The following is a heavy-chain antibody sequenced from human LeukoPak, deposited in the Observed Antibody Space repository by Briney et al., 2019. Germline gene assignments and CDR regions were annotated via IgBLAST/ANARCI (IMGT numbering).Heavy chain of an antibody. D-gene: IGHD2/OR15-2a*01. CDR1: GFTVSSNY. Sequence: GGSLRLSCAASGFTVSSNYMSWVRQAPGKGLEWVSVIYSGGSTYYADSMKGRFTISRDNSKNTLYLQVNSLRAEDTAMYYCARNILFAFDIWGQGTMVTVSS. CDR3: ARNILFAFDI. J-gene: IGHJ3*02. CDR2: IYSGGST. V-gene: IGHV3-53*01.